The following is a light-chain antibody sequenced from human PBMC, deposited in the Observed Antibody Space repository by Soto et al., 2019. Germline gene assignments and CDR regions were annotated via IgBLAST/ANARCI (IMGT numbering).Light chain of an antibody. Sequence: EIVLTQSPGTLSLSPGERATLSCRASQSVSSSYLVWYQQKPGQAPRLLIYGASSRATGISDRFSGSGSGTDFTLTISRLEPEDFAVYYCQQYGSSPRITFGQGTRLEIK. CDR3: QQYGSSPRIT. J-gene: IGKJ5*01. CDR2: GAS. V-gene: IGKV3-20*01. CDR1: QSVSSSY.